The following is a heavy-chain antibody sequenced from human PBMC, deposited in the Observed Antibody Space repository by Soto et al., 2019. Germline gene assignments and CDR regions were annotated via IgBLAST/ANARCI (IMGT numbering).Heavy chain of an antibody. J-gene: IGHJ6*02. CDR1: GFTFRNYA. CDR2: ISYDGSNK. CDR3: ARGDREDIAVVVGVRPGEYGVDV. D-gene: IGHD2-15*01. V-gene: IGHV3-30-3*01. Sequence: QVQLVESGGGVVQPGRSLRLSCAASGFTFRNYAMHWVRQAPGKGLECVAVISYDGSNKFYRDYVKGRITISRDNSRNTLYLQRNSLRYEDTAVYYCARGDREDIAVVVGVRPGEYGVDVWGQGTTVTVSS.